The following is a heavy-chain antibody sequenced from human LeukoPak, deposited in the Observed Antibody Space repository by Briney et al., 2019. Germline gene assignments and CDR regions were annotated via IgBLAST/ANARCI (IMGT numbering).Heavy chain of an antibody. CDR1: GFTFTSYA. CDR2: FSGRGAST. CDR3: AKVPGRVVVGIDY. V-gene: IGHV3-23*01. D-gene: IGHD2-2*01. J-gene: IGHJ4*02. Sequence: GGSLRLSCEASGFTFTSYAMTWVRQAPGKGLEWVSIFSGRGASTYYADSVKGRFTISRDISKNTLYLQMNSLRAEDTAIYYCAKVPGRVVVGIDYWGQGTLVTVSS.